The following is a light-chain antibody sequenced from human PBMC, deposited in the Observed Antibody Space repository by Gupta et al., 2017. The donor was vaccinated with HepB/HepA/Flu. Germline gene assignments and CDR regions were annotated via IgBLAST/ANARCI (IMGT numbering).Light chain of an antibody. CDR1: QSLLHSNGYNY. CDR3: MQRLQTPQVT. CDR2: VGS. Sequence: EIVLTQSPLSLPVTPGEPASIPCRSSQSLLHSNGYNYLDWYQQKPGQSPQLLIYVGSNRASGVPDRFGGSGSGTDFTLKISRVEAEDVGIYYCMQRLQTPQVTFGQGTRLEIK. V-gene: IGKV2-28*01. J-gene: IGKJ5*01.